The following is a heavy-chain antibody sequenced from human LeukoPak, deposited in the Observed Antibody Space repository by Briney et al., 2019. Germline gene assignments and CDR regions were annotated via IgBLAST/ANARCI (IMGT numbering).Heavy chain of an antibody. Sequence: GGSLRLSCAASGFTFSSYSMNWVRQAPGKGLEWVSFISTSSSYIYYADSLKGRFTISRDNAKNSLYLQINSLRAEDTAVYYCARSVSSRFTSPRRPYYFDSWGQGTLVTVSS. V-gene: IGHV3-21*01. D-gene: IGHD3-10*01. CDR1: GFTFSSYS. CDR3: ARSVSSRFTSPRRPYYFDS. CDR2: ISTSSSYI. J-gene: IGHJ4*02.